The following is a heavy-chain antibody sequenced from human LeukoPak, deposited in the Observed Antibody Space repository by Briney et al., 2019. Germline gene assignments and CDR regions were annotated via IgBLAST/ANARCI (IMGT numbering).Heavy chain of an antibody. J-gene: IGHJ5*02. CDR1: GFTLSSYA. Sequence: PGASLRLSCAASGFTLSSYAMSSVRQAPGKGLEWVSAISGSGGSTYYADSVKGRFTISRDNSKNTLYLQMNSLRAEDTAVYYCAKTQTDWFDPWGQGTLVTVSS. CDR3: AKTQTDWFDP. CDR2: ISGSGGST. V-gene: IGHV3-23*01.